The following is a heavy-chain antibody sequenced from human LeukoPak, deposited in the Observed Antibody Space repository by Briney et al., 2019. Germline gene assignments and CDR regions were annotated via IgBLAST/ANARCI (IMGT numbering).Heavy chain of an antibody. CDR1: GYTFTGYY. CDR3: ARVLKTSVNWFDP. V-gene: IGHV1-2*02. D-gene: IGHD2-8*02. CDR2: INPNSGGT. Sequence: ASVKVSCKASGYTFTGYYMHWVRQAPGQGLEWMGWINPNSGGTNYAQKFQGRVTMTRDTSISTAYMELSRLRSDDTAVYYCARVLKTSVNWFDPWGQGTLVTVSS. J-gene: IGHJ5*02.